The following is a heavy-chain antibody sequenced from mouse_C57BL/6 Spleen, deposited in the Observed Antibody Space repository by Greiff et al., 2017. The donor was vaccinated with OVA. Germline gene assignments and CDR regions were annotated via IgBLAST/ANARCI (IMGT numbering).Heavy chain of an antibody. D-gene: IGHD1-1*01. J-gene: IGHJ4*01. V-gene: IGHV7-1*01. CDR3: ARDAYGNYYAMDY. CDR2: SRNKANDYTT. Sequence: DVMLVESGGGLVQSGRSLRLSCATSGFTFSDFYMEWVRQAPGKGLEWIAASRNKANDYTTEYSASVKGRFIVSRDTSQSILYLQMNALRAEDTAIDYCARDAYGNYYAMDYWGQGTSVTVSS. CDR1: GFTFSDFY.